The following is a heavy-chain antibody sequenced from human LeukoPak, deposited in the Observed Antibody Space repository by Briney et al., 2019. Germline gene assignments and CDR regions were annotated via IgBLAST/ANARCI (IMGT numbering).Heavy chain of an antibody. J-gene: IGHJ4*02. D-gene: IGHD3-3*01. CDR2: ISGSGGST. Sequence: GGSLRLSCAASGFTFSSYAMSWVRKAPGKGLEWVSAISGSGGSTYYADSVKGRFTISRDNSKNTLYLQMNSLRAKDTAVYYCAKASYYDFWSGYYPFDYWGQGTLVTVSS. V-gene: IGHV3-23*01. CDR1: GFTFSSYA. CDR3: AKASYYDFWSGYYPFDY.